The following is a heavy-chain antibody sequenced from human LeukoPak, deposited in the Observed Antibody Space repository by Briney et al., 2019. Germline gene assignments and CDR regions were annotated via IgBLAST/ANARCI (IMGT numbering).Heavy chain of an antibody. Sequence: SERVSLICTLSGGSISSYCWSWTRQPPGKGLEWIGYVYYSGITNYNPSLKSRVTISVDRSKNQFSLKLSSVTAADTAVYYCARRLAVTGRYYFDYWGKGSLHTVSS. CDR3: ARRLAVTGRYYFDY. D-gene: IGHD6-19*01. CDR1: GGSISSYC. CDR2: VYYSGIT. V-gene: IGHV4-59*08. J-gene: IGHJ4*02.